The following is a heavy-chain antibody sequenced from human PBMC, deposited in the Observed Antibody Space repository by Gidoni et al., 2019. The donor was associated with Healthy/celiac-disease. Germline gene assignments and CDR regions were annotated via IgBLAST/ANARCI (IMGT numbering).Heavy chain of an antibody. CDR3: AKDPRYSSSSLD. J-gene: IGHJ4*02. Sequence: EVRLLESGGGLVQPGGSLRLSCAASVCTFSSYAMSWVRKAPGQGLDWVSVISGSGGSTYYADSVKGRFTISRDNSKNTLYLQMNSLRAEDTAVYYCAKDPRYSSSSLDWGQGTLVTVSS. CDR1: VCTFSSYA. CDR2: ISGSGGST. V-gene: IGHV3-23*01. D-gene: IGHD6-13*01.